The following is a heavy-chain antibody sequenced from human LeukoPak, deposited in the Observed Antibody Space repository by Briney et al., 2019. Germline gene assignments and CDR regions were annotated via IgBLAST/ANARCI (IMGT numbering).Heavy chain of an antibody. J-gene: IGHJ5*02. CDR3: ARRAARRWFDP. CDR2: INHSGST. V-gene: IGHV4-30-2*01. CDR1: GGSISSGGYY. Sequence: SQTLSLICTVSGGSISSGGYYWSRIRQPPGKGLEWIGEINHSGSTNYNPSLKSRVTISVDTSKNQFSLKLSSVTAADTAVYYCARRAARRWFDPWGQGTLVTVSS. D-gene: IGHD6-6*01.